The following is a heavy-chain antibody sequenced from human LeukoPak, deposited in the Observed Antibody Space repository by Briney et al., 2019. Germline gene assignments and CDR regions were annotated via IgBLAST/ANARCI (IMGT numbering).Heavy chain of an antibody. CDR3: ASTNCSGGSCYQMNFDY. J-gene: IGHJ4*02. V-gene: IGHV1-2*02. Sequence: ASVKVSCKASGYTFTGYYMHWVRQAPGQGLEWVGWINPNSGGTNYAQKFQGRVTMTRDTSISTAYMELSRLRSDDTAVYYCASTNCSGGSCYQMNFDYWGQGTLVTVSS. CDR1: GYTFTGYY. D-gene: IGHD2-15*01. CDR2: INPNSGGT.